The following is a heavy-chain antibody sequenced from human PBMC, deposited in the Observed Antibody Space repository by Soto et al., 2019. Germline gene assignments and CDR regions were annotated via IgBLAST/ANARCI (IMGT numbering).Heavy chain of an antibody. D-gene: IGHD3-3*01. J-gene: IGHJ5*02. CDR3: ARDGVLQHDTGYYDFWSGNNNWFDP. CDR1: GGSISGHY. Sequence: PSETLSLTCTVSGGSISGHYWSWIRQPPGKGLQYIGYISYSGSTNYNPSLKSRVTISVDTSNNQFSLRLSSVTAADTAVYYCARDGVLQHDTGYYDFWSGNNNWFDPWGQGTLVTVSS. CDR2: ISYSGST. V-gene: IGHV4-59*11.